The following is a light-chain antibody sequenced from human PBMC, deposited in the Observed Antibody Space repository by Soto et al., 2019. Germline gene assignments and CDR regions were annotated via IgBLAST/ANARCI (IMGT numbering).Light chain of an antibody. V-gene: IGKV3-20*01. CDR1: QSVSSSY. CDR3: EHYCNSPYT. CDR2: GAS. J-gene: IGKJ2*01. Sequence: EIVLTQSPGTLSLSPGERATLSCRASQSVSSSYLAWYQQKPGQAPRLLIYGASSSATGIPDRFSGSGSGTYFTLTISTLEPEDFAVYYCEHYCNSPYTCGQGTKLEIK.